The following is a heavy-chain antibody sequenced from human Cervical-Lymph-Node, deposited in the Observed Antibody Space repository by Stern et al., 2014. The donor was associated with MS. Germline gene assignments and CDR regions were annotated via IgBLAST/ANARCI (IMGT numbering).Heavy chain of an antibody. J-gene: IGHJ6*02. CDR1: EYTHNNYL. CDR3: AVRYCSGGRCYSVPDV. CDR2: INPSGAT. Sequence: QVQLVESGSEVKKPGASVKVSCKASEYTHNNYLIHWVRQAPGQRPDWMGVINPSGATNYAQKCQERVTMTTDASTSTFYMELSRLRSEDTAVYYCAVRYCSGGRCYSVPDVWGQGTTVIVSS. D-gene: IGHD2-15*01. V-gene: IGHV1-46*02.